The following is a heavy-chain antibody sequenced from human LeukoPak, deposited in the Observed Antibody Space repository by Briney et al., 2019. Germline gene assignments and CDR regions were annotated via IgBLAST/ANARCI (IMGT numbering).Heavy chain of an antibody. V-gene: IGHV3-21*01. J-gene: IGHJ3*02. CDR2: ISSRSSYI. CDR3: ARSNRDAFDM. D-gene: IGHD2/OR15-2a*01. Sequence: GGSLRLSCAASGFTFSSYSMNWVRQAPGKGLEWVSSISSRSSYIYYADSVKGRFTISRDNAKNSLSLQMNSLRAEDTAIYYCARSNRDAFDMWGQGTVVTVSS. CDR1: GFTFSSYS.